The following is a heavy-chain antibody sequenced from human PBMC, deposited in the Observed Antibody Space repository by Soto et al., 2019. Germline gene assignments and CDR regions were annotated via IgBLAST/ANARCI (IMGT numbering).Heavy chain of an antibody. D-gene: IGHD5-18*01. CDR2: IYYSGST. J-gene: IGHJ4*02. Sequence: PSETLSLTCTVSGGSISSSSYYWGWIRQPPGKGLEWIGSIYYSGSTYYNPSLKSRVTISVDTSKNQFSLKLSSVTAADTAVYYCARLREDTAMVYYFDYWGQGTLVTVSS. CDR1: GGSISSSSYY. CDR3: ARLREDTAMVYYFDY. V-gene: IGHV4-39*01.